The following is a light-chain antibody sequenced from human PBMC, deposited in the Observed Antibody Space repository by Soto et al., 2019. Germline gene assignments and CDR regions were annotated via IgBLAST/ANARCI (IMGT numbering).Light chain of an antibody. CDR3: GTWDSSLSVYV. CDR1: SSNIGKNY. V-gene: IGLV1-51*02. CDR2: ENN. Sequence: QSALTQPPSVSAAPGQKVTISCSGSSSNIGKNYVSWYQQVPGTAPKLLIYENNNRRSGIADRFSGSKSGTSATLGITGLQTGDEADYYCGTWDSSLSVYVFGTGTQLTVL. J-gene: IGLJ1*01.